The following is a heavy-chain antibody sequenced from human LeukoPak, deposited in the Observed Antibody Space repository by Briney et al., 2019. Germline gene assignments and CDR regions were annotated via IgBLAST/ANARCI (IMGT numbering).Heavy chain of an antibody. CDR2: VSYDGSNK. Sequence: GGSLRLSCAASGFTFSSYAMHWVRQAPGKGLEGVAVVSYDGSNKYYADSVKGRFTISRDNSKNTLYLQMNSLRAEDTAVYYCARDLSDYDYVWGSGDYWGQGTLVTVSS. CDR3: ARDLSDYDYVWGSGDY. CDR1: GFTFSSYA. J-gene: IGHJ4*02. D-gene: IGHD3-16*01. V-gene: IGHV3-30*04.